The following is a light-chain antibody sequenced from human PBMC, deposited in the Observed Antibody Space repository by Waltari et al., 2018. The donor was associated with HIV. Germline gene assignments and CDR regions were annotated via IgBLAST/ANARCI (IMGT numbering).Light chain of an antibody. CDR2: DVS. Sequence: QTALSQPAPVPGSPAQPIPISCTGTSSDAGAFNLVPCYQQHPGKAPILIIYDVSERTAGVSNRFTGSKSGNTASLRISGLQAEDEADYYCCSYVSEIVPCVFGGGTKLTVL. CDR3: CSYVSEIVPCV. V-gene: IGLV2-23*02. CDR1: SSDAGAFNL. J-gene: IGLJ3*02.